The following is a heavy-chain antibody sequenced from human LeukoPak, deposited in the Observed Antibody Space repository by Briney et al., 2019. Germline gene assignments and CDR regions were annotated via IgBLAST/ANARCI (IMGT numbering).Heavy chain of an antibody. Sequence: PGRSLRLSCAASGFTFDDYAMHWVRQAPGKGLEWVSGISWNSGSIGYADSVKGRFTISRDNAKNSLYLQMNSLRAEDTALYYCAKDHNIVVVPAAMNYPNWFDPWGQGTLVTVSS. CDR3: AKDHNIVVVPAAMNYPNWFDP. CDR2: ISWNSGSI. V-gene: IGHV3-9*01. J-gene: IGHJ5*02. D-gene: IGHD2-2*01. CDR1: GFTFDDYA.